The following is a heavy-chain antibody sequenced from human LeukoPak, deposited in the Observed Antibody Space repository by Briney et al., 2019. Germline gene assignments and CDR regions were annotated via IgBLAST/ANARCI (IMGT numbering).Heavy chain of an antibody. V-gene: IGHV4-34*01. CDR3: ARSAGYGDYDSYYYYYYMDI. CDR1: GGSFSGYY. J-gene: IGHJ6*03. Sequence: PSETLSLTCAVYGGSFSGYYWSWIRQPPGKGLEWIGEINHSGSTNYNPSLKSRVTISVDTSKNQFSLKLSSVTAADTAVYYCARSAGYGDYDSYYYYYYMDIWGKGTTVTISS. D-gene: IGHD4-17*01. CDR2: INHSGST.